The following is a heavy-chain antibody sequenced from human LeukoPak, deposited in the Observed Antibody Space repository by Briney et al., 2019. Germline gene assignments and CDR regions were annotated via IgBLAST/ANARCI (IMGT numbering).Heavy chain of an antibody. J-gene: IGHJ4*02. D-gene: IGHD4-11*01. CDR1: GYTFTGYY. CDR3: ARWVSYSNYYFDY. V-gene: IGHV1-2*02. Sequence: GASVKVSCKASGYTFTGYYMHWVRQAPGQGLEWTGWINPNSGGTNYAQKFQGRVTMTRDTSISTAYMELSRLRSDDTAVYYCARWVSYSNYYFDYWGQGTLVTVSS. CDR2: INPNSGGT.